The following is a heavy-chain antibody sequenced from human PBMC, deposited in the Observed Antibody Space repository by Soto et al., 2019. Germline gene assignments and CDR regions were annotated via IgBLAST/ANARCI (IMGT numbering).Heavy chain of an antibody. J-gene: IGHJ5*02. D-gene: IGHD3-3*01. CDR3: AKGGGVWSGYYEYNWFDP. V-gene: IGHV3-74*01. Sequence: HPGGSLRLSCAASGFTFSSYWMHWVRQAPGKGLVWVSRINSDGSSTSYADSVKGRFTISRDNAKNTLYLQMNSLRAEDTALYYCAKGGGVWSGYYEYNWFDPWGQGTLVTVSS. CDR2: INSDGSST. CDR1: GFTFSSYW.